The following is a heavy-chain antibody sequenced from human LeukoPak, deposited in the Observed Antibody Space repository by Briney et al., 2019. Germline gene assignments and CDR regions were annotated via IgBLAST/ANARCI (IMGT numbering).Heavy chain of an antibody. CDR2: IIPIFGTA. J-gene: IGHJ4*02. CDR3: ARGFYYDSSGYFSAFDY. D-gene: IGHD3-22*01. V-gene: IGHV1-69*13. CDR1: GYTFTSYG. Sequence: SVKVSCKASGYTFTSYGISWVRQAPGQGLEWMGGIIPIFGTANYAQKFQGRVTITADESTSTAYMELSSLRSEDTAVYYCARGFYYDSSGYFSAFDYWGQGTLVTVSS.